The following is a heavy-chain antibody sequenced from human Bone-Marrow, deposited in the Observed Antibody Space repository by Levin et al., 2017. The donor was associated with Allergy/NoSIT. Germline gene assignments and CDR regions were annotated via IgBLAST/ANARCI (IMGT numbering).Heavy chain of an antibody. CDR3: AKRRKDGPYFDC. Sequence: SLKISCVASGFIFDDYAMYWVRQAPGKGLEYVSGIDANSGDLVYADSVKGRFTISRDNAKNFLYLQMNSLIPDDTAVYYCAKRRKDGPYFDCWGQGTLVTVSS. CDR2: IDANSGDL. J-gene: IGHJ4*02. CDR1: GFIFDDYA. D-gene: IGHD1-14*01. V-gene: IGHV3-9*01.